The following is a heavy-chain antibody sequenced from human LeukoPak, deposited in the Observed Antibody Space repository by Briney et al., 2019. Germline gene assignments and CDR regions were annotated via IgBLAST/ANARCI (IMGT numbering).Heavy chain of an antibody. CDR3: ARIVPAAINWFDP. CDR2: TIPIFGTA. J-gene: IGHJ5*02. V-gene: IGHV1-69*13. D-gene: IGHD2-2*01. CDR1: GGTFSSHA. Sequence: SVKVSCKASGGTFSSHAISWVRQAPGQGLEWMGGTIPIFGTADYEQNFQGRVTITVDESTSTAYMELSSLRSEDTAVYYCARIVPAAINWFDPWGQGTLVTVSS.